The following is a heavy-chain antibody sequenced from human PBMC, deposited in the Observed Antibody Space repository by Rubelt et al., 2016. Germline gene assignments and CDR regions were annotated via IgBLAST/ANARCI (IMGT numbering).Heavy chain of an antibody. V-gene: IGHV1-69*04. CDR3: ASLQYSSGWYSDY. CDR2: IIPILGIA. CDR1: GGTFSSYA. J-gene: IGHJ4*02. D-gene: IGHD6-19*01. Sequence: QVQLVQSGAEVKKPGSSVKVSCKASGGTFSSYAISWVRQAPGQGLEWMGRIIPILGIANYAQNFQGGVTITADKSTSTAYMELISRGSKGTAVYYCASLQYSSGWYSDYWGQGTLVTVSS.